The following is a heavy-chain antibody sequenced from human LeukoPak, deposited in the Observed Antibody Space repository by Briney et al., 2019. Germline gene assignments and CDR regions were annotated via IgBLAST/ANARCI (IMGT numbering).Heavy chain of an antibody. CDR1: GYTFTSYY. D-gene: IGHD3-10*01. V-gene: IGHV1-46*01. Sequence: ASVKVSCKASGYTFTSYYMHWVRQAPGQGLEWMGIINPSGGSTSYAQKFQGRVTMTRDTSTSTVYMELRSLRSDDTAVYYCARAGYGSGSPLYYYMDVWGKGTTVTISS. CDR2: INPSGGST. J-gene: IGHJ6*03. CDR3: ARAGYGSGSPLYYYMDV.